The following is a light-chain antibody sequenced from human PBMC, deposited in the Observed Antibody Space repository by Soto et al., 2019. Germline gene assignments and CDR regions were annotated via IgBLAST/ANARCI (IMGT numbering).Light chain of an antibody. CDR3: CSYAGSSTYV. V-gene: IGLV2-23*02. J-gene: IGLJ1*01. Sequence: QPASVSGSPGQSITISCTGTSSDVGSYNLVSWYQQHPGKAPKLMIYEVSKRPSGVSNRFSGSKSGNTASLTISGLQAEDEADYYCCSYAGSSTYVFGTGTKLTVL. CDR1: SSDVGSYNL. CDR2: EVS.